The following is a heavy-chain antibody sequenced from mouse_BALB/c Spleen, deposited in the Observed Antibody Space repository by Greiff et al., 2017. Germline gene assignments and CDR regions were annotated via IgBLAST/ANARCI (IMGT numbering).Heavy chain of an antibody. D-gene: IGHD1-1*01. Sequence: DVMLVESGGGLVKPGGSLKLSCAASGFTFSDYYMYWVRQTPEKRLEWVATISDGGSYTYYPDSVKGRFTISRDNAKNNLYLQMSSLKSEDTAMYYCARGRITTVYFDYWGQGTTLTVSS. V-gene: IGHV5-4*02. CDR1: GFTFSDYY. J-gene: IGHJ2*01. CDR2: ISDGGSYT. CDR3: ARGRITTVYFDY.